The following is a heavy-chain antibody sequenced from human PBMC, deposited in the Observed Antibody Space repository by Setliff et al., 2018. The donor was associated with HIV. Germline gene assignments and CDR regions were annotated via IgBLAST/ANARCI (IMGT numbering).Heavy chain of an antibody. CDR3: ARDDGSQFLNWFDP. V-gene: IGHV3-11*01. J-gene: IGHJ5*02. CDR1: GFTFSDYY. CDR2: ISSSGSTI. Sequence: RLSCAASGFTFSDYYMSWIRQAPGKGLEWVSYISSSGSTIYYADSVKGRFTISRDNAKNSLYLQMNSLRAEDTAVYYCARDDGSQFLNWFDPWGQGTLVTVYS.